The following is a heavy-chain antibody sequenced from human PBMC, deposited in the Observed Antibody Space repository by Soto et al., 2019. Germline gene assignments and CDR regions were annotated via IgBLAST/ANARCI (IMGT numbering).Heavy chain of an antibody. CDR2: IYYSGST. CDR1: GGSISSGDYY. CDR3: ARVVVVAATNCFDP. Sequence: SETLSLTCTVSGGSISSGDYYWSWIRQPPGKGLEWIGYIYYSGSTYYNPSLKSRVTISVDTSKNQFSLKLSSVTAADTAVYYCARVVVVAATNCFDPWGQGTLVTVSS. J-gene: IGHJ5*02. V-gene: IGHV4-30-4*01. D-gene: IGHD2-15*01.